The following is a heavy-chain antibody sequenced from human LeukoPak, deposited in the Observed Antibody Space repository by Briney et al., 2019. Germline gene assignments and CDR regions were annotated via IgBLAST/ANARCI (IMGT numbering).Heavy chain of an antibody. V-gene: IGHV4-39*07. D-gene: IGHD6-13*01. CDR2: IYYSGST. CDR1: GDSISSSSYY. CDR3: ARDSSSSTILDQYYMDV. Sequence: SETLSLTCTVSGDSISSSSYYWGWIRQPPGKGLEWIGSIYYSGSTYYNPSLKSRATMSVDTSKNQFSLKLSSVTAADTAVYYCARDSSSSTILDQYYMDVWGKGTTVTVSS. J-gene: IGHJ6*03.